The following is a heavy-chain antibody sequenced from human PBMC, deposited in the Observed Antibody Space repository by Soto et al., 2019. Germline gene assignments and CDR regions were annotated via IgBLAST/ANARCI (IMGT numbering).Heavy chain of an antibody. Sequence: LRLSCTASGFTFGDYAMSWFRQAPGKGLEWVGFIRSKAYGGTTEYAASVKGRFTISRDDSKSIAYLQMNSLKTEDTAVYYCTRVRRYISGWYDAFDIWGQGTMVTVSS. CDR3: TRVRRYISGWYDAFDI. J-gene: IGHJ3*02. CDR2: IRSKAYGGTT. CDR1: GFTFGDYA. D-gene: IGHD6-19*01. V-gene: IGHV3-49*03.